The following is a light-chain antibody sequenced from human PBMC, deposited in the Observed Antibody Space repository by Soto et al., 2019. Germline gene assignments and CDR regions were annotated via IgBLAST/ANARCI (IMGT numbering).Light chain of an antibody. J-gene: IGLJ3*02. CDR1: SSDIGAGYD. V-gene: IGLV1-40*01. CDR3: QSYDSSLSAWV. CDR2: GNS. Sequence: QSVLTQPPSVSGAPGQRVTISCTGSSSDIGAGYDVHWYQQLPGTAPKLLIYGNSNRPSGVPDRFSGSKSGTSAFLAITGLQAEDGADYYCQSYDSSLSAWVFGGGTKLTVL.